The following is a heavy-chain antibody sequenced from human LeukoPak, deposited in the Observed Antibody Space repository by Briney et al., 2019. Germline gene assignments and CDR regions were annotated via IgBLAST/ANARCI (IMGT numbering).Heavy chain of an antibody. V-gene: IGHV4-59*01. J-gene: IGHJ4*02. D-gene: IGHD5-12*01. Sequence: SETLSLTCTVSGGSISSYYWSWIRQPPGKGLEWIGYIYYSGSTNYNPSLKSRVTISVDTSKNQFSLKLSSVTAADTAVYYCAREGRWIYQIDYWGQGTLVTVSS. CDR3: AREGRWIYQIDY. CDR2: IYYSGST. CDR1: GGSISSYY.